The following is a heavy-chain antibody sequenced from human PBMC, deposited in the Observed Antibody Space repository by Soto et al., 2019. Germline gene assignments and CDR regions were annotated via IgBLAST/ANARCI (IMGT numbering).Heavy chain of an antibody. Sequence: QVQLVQSGAEVKKPGSSVNVSCKASGGTFRSYVISWVRQAPGQGLEWMGGIIPMFLTANYAQKFQDRVTIIADESTSTAYMELTSLRSDDTAMYYCASRRSGLYYFDLWGQGTLVSVST. V-gene: IGHV1-69*12. CDR3: ASRRSGLYYFDL. J-gene: IGHJ4*02. CDR1: GGTFRSYV. D-gene: IGHD5-12*01. CDR2: IIPMFLTA.